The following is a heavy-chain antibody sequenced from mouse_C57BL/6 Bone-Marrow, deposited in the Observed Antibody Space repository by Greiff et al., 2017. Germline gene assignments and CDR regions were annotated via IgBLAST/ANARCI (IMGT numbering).Heavy chain of an antibody. CDR1: GYTFTSYW. V-gene: IGHV1-7*01. Sequence: QVQLQQSGAELAKPGASVKLSCKASGYTFTSYWMHWVKQRPGQGLEWIGYINPSSGYTKYNQKFKDKATLTADKSSSTAYMQLSSLTSEDTAVYYCTTLPYYYGFAYWGQGTLVTVSA. D-gene: IGHD1-1*01. CDR3: TTLPYYYGFAY. CDR2: INPSSGYT. J-gene: IGHJ3*01.